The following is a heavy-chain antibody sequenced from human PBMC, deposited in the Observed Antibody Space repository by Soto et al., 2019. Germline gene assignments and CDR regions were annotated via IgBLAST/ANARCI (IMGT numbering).Heavy chain of an antibody. D-gene: IGHD2-21*02. CDR3: AKDGRDYSIAY. CDR1: GFTVSSSF. CDR2: IYDGGST. Sequence: HPGGSLRLSCTASGFTVSSSFMSWVRQAPGQGLEWISVIYDGGSTYYADSVRGRFTISTHNSKNTLYLQMTSLRPDDTAVYYCAKDGRDYSIAYWGQGTLVTVSS. J-gene: IGHJ4*01. V-gene: IGHV3-53*04.